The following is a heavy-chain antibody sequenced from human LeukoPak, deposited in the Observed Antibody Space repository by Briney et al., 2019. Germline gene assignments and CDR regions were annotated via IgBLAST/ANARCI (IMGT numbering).Heavy chain of an antibody. CDR1: GFTFSRPD. Sequence: GGSLRLSCAASGFTFSRPDMIWVRQAPGKGLKWVSIISGSGGSTYYADSVRGRFSISRDNSENILYLQLNSLRAEDTAVYHCAKKASSWSLRFDPWGQGTLVTVSS. J-gene: IGHJ5*02. D-gene: IGHD6-13*01. CDR3: AKKASSWSLRFDP. V-gene: IGHV3-23*01. CDR2: ISGSGGST.